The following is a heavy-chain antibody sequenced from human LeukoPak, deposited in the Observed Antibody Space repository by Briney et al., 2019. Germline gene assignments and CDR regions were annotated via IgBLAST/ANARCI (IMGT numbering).Heavy chain of an antibody. D-gene: IGHD1-26*01. CDR1: GGSISSSSYY. V-gene: IGHV4-39*01. Sequence: SETLSLTCTVSGGSISSSSYYWGWIRQPPGKGLEWIGSIYYSGSTYYNPSLKSRVTIFVDTSKNQFSLKLSSVTAADTAVYYCARRAYSGSYYDAFDIWGQGTMVTVSS. J-gene: IGHJ3*02. CDR3: ARRAYSGSYYDAFDI. CDR2: IYYSGST.